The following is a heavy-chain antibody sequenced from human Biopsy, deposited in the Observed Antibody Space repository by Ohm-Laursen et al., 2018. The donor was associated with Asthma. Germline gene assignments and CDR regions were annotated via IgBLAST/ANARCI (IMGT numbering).Heavy chain of an antibody. D-gene: IGHD3-22*01. CDR1: GFTFSHYN. J-gene: IGHJ4*01. CDR2: ITDTSRYI. CDR3: AKSADYYDSTDYLDF. V-gene: IGHV3-21*04. Sequence: SLRLSCAASGFTFSHYNMNWVRQAPGKGLEWVSSITDTSRYIKYADSVKGRFTISRDNAKNSLYLQMQSLRPEDMAFYYCAKSADYYDSTDYLDFWGRGTLVTVSS.